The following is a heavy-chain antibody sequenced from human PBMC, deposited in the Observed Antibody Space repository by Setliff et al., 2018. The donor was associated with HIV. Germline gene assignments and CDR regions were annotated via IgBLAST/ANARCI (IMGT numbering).Heavy chain of an antibody. CDR3: TTDKLYGIFDY. V-gene: IGHV3-73*01. CDR1: GFTFSNYG. CDR2: IRDRANSYET. D-gene: IGHD1-26*01. J-gene: IGHJ4*02. Sequence: PGGSLRLSCAASGFTFSNYGLHWVRQAPGKGLEWVGRIRDRANSYETTYAASVVGRFTVSRDDSKNTVYLQMNSLKTEDTAIYYCTTDKLYGIFDYWGQGTLVTVSS.